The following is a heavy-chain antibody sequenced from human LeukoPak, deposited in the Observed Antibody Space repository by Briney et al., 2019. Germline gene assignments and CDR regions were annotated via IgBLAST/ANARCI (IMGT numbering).Heavy chain of an antibody. CDR2: DGSTT. J-gene: IGHJ4*02. CDR3: ARGRYGDYH. D-gene: IGHD4-17*01. V-gene: IGHV3-74*01. Sequence: DGSTTTYADSVKGRFTISGENAKSTLYLHMNILRVEDAAVYYCARGRYGDYHWGQGILVTVSS.